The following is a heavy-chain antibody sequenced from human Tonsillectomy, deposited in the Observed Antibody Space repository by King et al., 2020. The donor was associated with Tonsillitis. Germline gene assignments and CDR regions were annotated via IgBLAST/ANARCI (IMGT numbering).Heavy chain of an antibody. V-gene: IGHV1-69*09. Sequence: QLVQSGAEVKKPGSSVKVSCKASGGTFSSYAISWVRQAPGQGREWMGRIIPIFGIANYAQKFQGRVTITADKSTSTAYMELSSLRSEDTAVYYCARDDYGDDGGPFDYWGQGTLVTVSS. CDR3: ARDDYGDDGGPFDY. CDR2: IIPIFGIA. D-gene: IGHD4-17*01. CDR1: GGTFSSYA. J-gene: IGHJ4*02.